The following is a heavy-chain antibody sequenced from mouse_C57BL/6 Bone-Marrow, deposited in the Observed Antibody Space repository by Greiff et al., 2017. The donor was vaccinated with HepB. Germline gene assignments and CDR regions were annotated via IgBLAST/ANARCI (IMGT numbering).Heavy chain of an antibody. CDR3: AREGLVTTGGFAY. CDR1: GYTFTDYY. V-gene: IGHV1-76*01. J-gene: IGHJ3*01. CDR2: IYPGSGNT. Sequence: QVQLKQSGAELVRPGASVKLSCKASGYTFTDYYINWVKQRPGQVLEWIARIYPGSGNTYYNEKFKGKATLTAEKSSSTAYMQLSSLTSEDSAVYFCAREGLVTTGGFAYWGQGTLVTVSA. D-gene: IGHD2-5*01.